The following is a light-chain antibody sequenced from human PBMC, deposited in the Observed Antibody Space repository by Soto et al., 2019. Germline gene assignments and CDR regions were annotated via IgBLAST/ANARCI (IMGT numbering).Light chain of an antibody. CDR2: GAF. Sequence: EIVMTPSPFTLSVSPGEIAPLSCRASQSVRSNFAWYQQKPGQAPSLLIYGAFTRATGIPTSCSGSCAGTYFPLTISRLEPEYVAVYYCQQYGTSFTCGGGTKGDI. CDR1: QSVRSN. J-gene: IGKJ4*02. V-gene: IGKV3-15*01. CDR3: QQYGTSFT.